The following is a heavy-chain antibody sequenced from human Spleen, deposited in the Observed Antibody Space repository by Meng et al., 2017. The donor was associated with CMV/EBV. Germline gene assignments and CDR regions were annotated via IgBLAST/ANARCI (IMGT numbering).Heavy chain of an antibody. D-gene: IGHD1-26*01. CDR1: GYTFIGYY. Sequence: ASVKVSCKASGYTFIGYYIHWVRQAPGQGLEWMGWINPNPNRGGTEYAQKFQGRVTITTDESTSTAYMELSSLRSEDTAVYYCARSTGPPYSGSYTFDYWGQGTLVTVSS. CDR2: INPNPNRGGT. J-gene: IGHJ4*02. V-gene: IGHV1-2*02. CDR3: ARSTGPPYSGSYTFDY.